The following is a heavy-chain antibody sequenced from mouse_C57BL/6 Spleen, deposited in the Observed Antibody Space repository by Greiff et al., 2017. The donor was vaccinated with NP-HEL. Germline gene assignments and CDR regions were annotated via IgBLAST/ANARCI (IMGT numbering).Heavy chain of an antibody. CDR3: ARLYYGNYYAMDY. J-gene: IGHJ4*01. D-gene: IGHD2-1*01. Sequence: QVQLKESGPGLVQPSQSLSITCTVSGFSLTSYGVHWVRQSPGKGLEWLGVIWSGGSTDYNAAFISRLSISKDNSKSQVFFKMNSLQADDTAIYYCARLYYGNYYAMDYWGQGTSVTVSS. CDR1: GFSLTSYG. CDR2: IWSGGST. V-gene: IGHV2-2*01.